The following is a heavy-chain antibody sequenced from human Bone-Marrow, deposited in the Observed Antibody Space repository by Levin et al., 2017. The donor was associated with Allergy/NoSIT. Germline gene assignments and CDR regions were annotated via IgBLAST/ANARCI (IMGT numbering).Heavy chain of an antibody. J-gene: IGHJ5*02. CDR2: IYTIGST. Sequence: SETLSLTCTVSGDSISTSDYFWSWIRQPAGKGLEWVGRIYTIGSTNYNPSLKSRVTISVDTSRNQFSLKLTSVTAGDTAVYYCARERLGYNWFDPWGQGALVTVSS. D-gene: IGHD6-19*01. V-gene: IGHV4-61*02. CDR1: GDSISTSDYF. CDR3: ARERLGYNWFDP.